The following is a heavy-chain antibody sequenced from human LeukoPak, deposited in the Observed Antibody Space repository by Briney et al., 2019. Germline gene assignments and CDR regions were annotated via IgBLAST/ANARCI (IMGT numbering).Heavy chain of an antibody. CDR1: GYTFTTYS. CDR2: INLSGGST. CDR3: VRHNHMDV. Sequence: ASVKVSCKASGYTFTTYSMHWVRQAPGQGLEWTAIINLSGGSTDYTQKFQGRVTMTRDTSTSTVYMELSSLRSEDTAVYYCVRHNHMDVWGQGTTVTVSS. J-gene: IGHJ6*02. V-gene: IGHV1-46*01.